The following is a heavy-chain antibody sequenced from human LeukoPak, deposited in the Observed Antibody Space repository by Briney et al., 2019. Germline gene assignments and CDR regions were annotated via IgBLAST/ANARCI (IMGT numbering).Heavy chain of an antibody. V-gene: IGHV1-18*04. CDR1: GYTFTSYG. D-gene: IGHD5-12*01. CDR3: ARKHRGYSGYDLFDY. Sequence: ASVKVSCKASGYTFTSYGISWARQAPGQGLEWMGWISAYNGNTNYAQKLQGRVTMTTDTSTSTAYMELRSLRSDDTAVYYCARKHRGYSGYDLFDYWGQGTLVTVSS. J-gene: IGHJ4*02. CDR2: ISAYNGNT.